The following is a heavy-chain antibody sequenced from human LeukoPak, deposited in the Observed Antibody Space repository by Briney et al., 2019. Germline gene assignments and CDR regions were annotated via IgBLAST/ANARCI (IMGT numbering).Heavy chain of an antibody. CDR2: MNPNSGNT. J-gene: IGHJ4*02. Sequence: ASVKVSCKASGYTFTGYDINWVRQATGQGLEWMGWMNPNSGNTGYAQKFQGRVTMTRNTSISTAYMELSSLRSEDTAVYYCARGLGNDGIFDYWGQGTLVTVSS. V-gene: IGHV1-8*01. CDR3: ARGLGNDGIFDY. CDR1: GYTFTGYD. D-gene: IGHD1-1*01.